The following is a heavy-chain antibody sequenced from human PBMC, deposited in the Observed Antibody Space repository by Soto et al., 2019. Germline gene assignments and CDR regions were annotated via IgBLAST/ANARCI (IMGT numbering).Heavy chain of an antibody. CDR3: AKGLGYYDSSAYDY. J-gene: IGHJ4*02. Sequence: PGGSLRLSCAASGFTFSSYAMSWVRRAPGKGLECVSSISGNGGLTYYADSVKGRFTISRDNSKNTLYLQLNSLRAEDTAVYYCAKGLGYYDSSAYDYWGQGTLVTVSS. V-gene: IGHV3-23*01. CDR1: GFTFSSYA. D-gene: IGHD3-22*01. CDR2: ISGNGGLT.